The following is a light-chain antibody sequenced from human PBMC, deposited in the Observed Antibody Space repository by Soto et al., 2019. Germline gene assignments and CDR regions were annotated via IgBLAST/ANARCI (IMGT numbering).Light chain of an antibody. CDR2: AAS. J-gene: IGKJ3*01. Sequence: DIQMTQSPSTLSASVGDRLTITCRASQTISNWLAWYQQRPGKAPKLLISAASSLESGVPSRFSGSGSGTEFTLTISSLQPADFATYYCQQYYSSPFTFGPGTKVDIK. CDR3: QQYYSSPFT. V-gene: IGKV1-5*01. CDR1: QTISNW.